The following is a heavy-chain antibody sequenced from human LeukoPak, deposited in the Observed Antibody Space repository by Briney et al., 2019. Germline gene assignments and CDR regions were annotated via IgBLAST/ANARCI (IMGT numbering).Heavy chain of an antibody. J-gene: IGHJ4*02. Sequence: PSQTLSLTCTVSGDSISSGSKYWTWIRQSAGKGLEWIGRIYTSGMTNYNPSLESRVTISVDTSKNQFSLKLSSVTAADTAHYYCATTRSDGYDWRYLECWGQGMLVTVSS. V-gene: IGHV4-61*02. D-gene: IGHD5-12*01. CDR2: IYTSGMT. CDR3: ATTRSDGYDWRYLEC. CDR1: GDSISSGSKY.